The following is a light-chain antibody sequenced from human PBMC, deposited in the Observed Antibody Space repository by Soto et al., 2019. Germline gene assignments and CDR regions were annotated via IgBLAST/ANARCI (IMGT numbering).Light chain of an antibody. J-gene: IGKJ5*01. CDR1: QSVSSSY. CDR2: GAS. CDR3: QQYGSSPPVT. Sequence: EIVLTQSPATLSLSPGERATLSCRASQSVSSSYLAWYQQKPGQAPRLLIYGASGRATGIPDRFSGSGPGTDFTLNISRLEPEDFALYYCQQYGSSPPVTFGQGTRLEIK. V-gene: IGKV3-20*01.